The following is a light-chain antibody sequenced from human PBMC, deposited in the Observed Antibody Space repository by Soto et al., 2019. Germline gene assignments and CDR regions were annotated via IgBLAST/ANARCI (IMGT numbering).Light chain of an antibody. Sequence: EIVWTQSPATLSLSPGEGASLSCRASQNISTYLAWYQQRPGQVPRLLIYGVSKRAPAIPPRFSGSGSGTDFTLSVSGLETEDFATYYCQQRTNSPPWTFGQGTRVELK. CDR2: GVS. CDR3: QQRTNSPPWT. V-gene: IGKV3-11*01. J-gene: IGKJ1*01. CDR1: QNISTY.